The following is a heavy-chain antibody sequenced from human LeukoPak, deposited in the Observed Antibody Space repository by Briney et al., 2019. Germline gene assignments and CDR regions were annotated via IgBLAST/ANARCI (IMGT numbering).Heavy chain of an antibody. CDR1: GGSISSSSYY. J-gene: IGHJ3*02. CDR2: IYYSGST. D-gene: IGHD3-10*01. V-gene: IGHV4-39*07. CDR3: AGRMVRGVPDAFDI. Sequence: PSETLSLTCTVSGGSISSSSYYWGWIRQPPGKGLEWIGSIYYSGSTYYNPSLKSRVTISVDTSKNQFSLKLSSVTAADTAVYYCAGRMVRGVPDAFDIWGQGTMVTVSS.